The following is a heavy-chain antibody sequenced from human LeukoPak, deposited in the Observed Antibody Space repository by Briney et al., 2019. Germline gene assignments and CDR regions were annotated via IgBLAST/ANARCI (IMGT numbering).Heavy chain of an antibody. D-gene: IGHD6-13*01. J-gene: IGHJ4*02. CDR1: GSFFTSYW. CDR2: IDPSDSYT. CDR3: ARLGYSSSWYGVAEFDY. Sequence: GASLLICCEGSGSFFTSYWISWGRQLPEKGLEWMGMIDPSDSYTNYSPSFQGHVTISADKSISTAYLQWSSLEASDTAMYYCARLGYSSSWYGVAEFDYWGQGTLVTVSS. V-gene: IGHV5-10-1*01.